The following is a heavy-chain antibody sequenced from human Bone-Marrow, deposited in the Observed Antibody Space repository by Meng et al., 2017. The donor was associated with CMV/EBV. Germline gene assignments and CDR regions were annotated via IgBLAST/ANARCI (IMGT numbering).Heavy chain of an antibody. Sequence: ASVKVSCKASGCTFTSYGISWVRQAPGQGLEWMGWISAYNGNTNYAQKLQGRVTMTTDTSTSTAHMELRSLRSDDTAVYYCARDRLRGYCSSTSCYPPTYYYGMDVWGQGTTVTVSS. V-gene: IGHV1-18*01. CDR3: ARDRLRGYCSSTSCYPPTYYYGMDV. CDR1: GCTFTSYG. CDR2: ISAYNGNT. J-gene: IGHJ6*02. D-gene: IGHD2-2*01.